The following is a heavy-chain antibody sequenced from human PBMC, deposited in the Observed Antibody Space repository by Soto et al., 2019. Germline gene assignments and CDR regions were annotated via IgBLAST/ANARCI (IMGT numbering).Heavy chain of an antibody. CDR3: AKSSGKYYPESRVMHV. CDR1: GFTFNTCA. D-gene: IGHD1-26*01. CDR2: ISYDASHT. J-gene: IGHJ6*02. V-gene: IGHV3-30*18. Sequence: QVQVVESGGGVVQPGRSLRLSCAASGFTFNTCAMHWVRQDPGKGLEWVALISYDASHTDYADSVKGRFTISRDSSDNTLSLIMNSLRPEDTAVYYCAKSSGKYYPESRVMHVWGQGITVTVSS.